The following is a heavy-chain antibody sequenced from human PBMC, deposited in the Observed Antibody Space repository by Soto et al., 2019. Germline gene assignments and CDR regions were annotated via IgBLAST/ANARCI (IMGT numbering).Heavy chain of an antibody. Sequence: SVKVSCKASGGTFSSYAISWVRQAPGQGLEWMGGIIPIFGTANYAQKFQGRVTITADESTSTAYMELSSLRSGDTAVYYCARVGGYDYSNSYYYYYGMDVWGQGTTVTVS. CDR3: ARVGGYDYSNSYYYYYGMDV. J-gene: IGHJ6*02. V-gene: IGHV1-69*13. D-gene: IGHD4-4*01. CDR2: IIPIFGTA. CDR1: GGTFSSYA.